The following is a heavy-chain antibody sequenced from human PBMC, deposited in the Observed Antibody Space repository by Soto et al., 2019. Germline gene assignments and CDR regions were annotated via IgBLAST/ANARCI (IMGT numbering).Heavy chain of an antibody. J-gene: IGHJ5*02. V-gene: IGHV3-23*01. CDR1: GFIFENFG. D-gene: IGHD1-26*01. CDR2: ISGSGFKK. Sequence: GGSLRLSCAASGFIFENFGMSWVRQAPGKGLEWISSISGSGFKKYYADSVKGRFTISRDNSKSTVYLELNNLSAEDTAVYHCAKNQGVELVPLATVDWFDPWGQGTLVTVSS. CDR3: AKNQGVELVPLATVDWFDP.